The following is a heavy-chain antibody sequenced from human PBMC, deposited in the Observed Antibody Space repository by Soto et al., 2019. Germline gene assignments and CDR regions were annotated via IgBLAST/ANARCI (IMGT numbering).Heavy chain of an antibody. D-gene: IGHD2-15*01. Sequence: GGSLRLSCAASGFTFSSYAMHWVRQAPGKGLEWVAGISYDGSNKYYADSVKGRFTISRDNSKNTLYLQMNSLRAEDTAVYDCARGRGVVAATFGYWGQGTLVTVSS. CDR3: ARGRGVVAATFGY. J-gene: IGHJ4*02. V-gene: IGHV3-30*04. CDR2: ISYDGSNK. CDR1: GFTFSSYA.